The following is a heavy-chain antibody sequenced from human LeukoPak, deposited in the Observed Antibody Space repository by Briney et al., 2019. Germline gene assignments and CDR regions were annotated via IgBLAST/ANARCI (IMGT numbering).Heavy chain of an antibody. CDR3: VQEFNHQQWFFDI. CDR2: ISYDGSNK. Sequence: GRSLRLSCEASGFTFSSYAMHWVRQAPGKGLEWVAVISYDGSNKYYADSVEGRFTISRDNSKNTLYLQMNSLRVEDTALYFCVQEFNHQQWFFDIWGRGTLVTVSS. D-gene: IGHD3-22*01. CDR1: GFTFSSYA. V-gene: IGHV3-30*04. J-gene: IGHJ2*01.